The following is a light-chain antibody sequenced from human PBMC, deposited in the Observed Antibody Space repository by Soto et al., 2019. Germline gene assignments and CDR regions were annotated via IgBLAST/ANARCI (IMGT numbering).Light chain of an antibody. CDR3: QQCNNWPPWT. Sequence: EIVMTQSPATLSVSPGERATLSCRASQSVSSNLAWYQQKPGQAPRLLIYGASTRSTGIPARFSGSGSGTDFTLTISSLQSEDFAVYYCQQCNNWPPWTFGQGTKVEIK. CDR2: GAS. CDR1: QSVSSN. V-gene: IGKV3-15*01. J-gene: IGKJ1*01.